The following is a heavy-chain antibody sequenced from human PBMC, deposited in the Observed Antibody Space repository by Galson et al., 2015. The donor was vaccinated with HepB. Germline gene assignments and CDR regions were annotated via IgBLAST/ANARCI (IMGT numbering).Heavy chain of an antibody. D-gene: IGHD3-22*01. CDR2: IWYDGSNK. CDR1: GFTFSSYG. CDR3: ARGLNYYDSSGYYGPILDY. Sequence: SLRLSCAASGFTFSSYGMHWVRQAPGKGLGWVAVIWYDGSNKYYADSVKGRFTISRDNSKNTLYLQMNSLRAEDTAVYYCARGLNYYDSSGYYGPILDYWGQGTLVTVSS. V-gene: IGHV3-33*01. J-gene: IGHJ4*02.